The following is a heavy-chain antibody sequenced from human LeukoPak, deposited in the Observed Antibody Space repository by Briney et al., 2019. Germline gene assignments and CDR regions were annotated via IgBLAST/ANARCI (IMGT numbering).Heavy chain of an antibody. CDR2: INPNSGGT. CDR3: ARYSSSWYQGV. CDR1: GYTFTGYY. Sequence: ASVKVSCKASGYTFTGYYMHWVRQAPGQGLEWMGQINPNSGGTNYAQKFQGRVTMTRDTSISKAYMELRSLRSDDTAVYYCARYSSSWYQGVWGQGTLVTVSS. J-gene: IGHJ4*02. V-gene: IGHV1-2*06. D-gene: IGHD6-13*01.